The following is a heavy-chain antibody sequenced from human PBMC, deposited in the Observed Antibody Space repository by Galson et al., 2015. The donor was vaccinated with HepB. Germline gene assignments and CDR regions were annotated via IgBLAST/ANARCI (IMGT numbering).Heavy chain of an antibody. J-gene: IGHJ4*02. CDR1: GFTFSRLG. V-gene: IGHV3-23*01. Sequence: SLRLFCAASGFTFSRLGMTWVRQAPGKGLECVSAIGVRGTTDYSDSVKGRFIISRDNSKNMLYLQMNNLRAEDTAVYYCAKGTTDIDYWGQGTLVTVSS. CDR3: AKGTTDIDY. CDR2: IGVRGTT. D-gene: IGHD1-1*01.